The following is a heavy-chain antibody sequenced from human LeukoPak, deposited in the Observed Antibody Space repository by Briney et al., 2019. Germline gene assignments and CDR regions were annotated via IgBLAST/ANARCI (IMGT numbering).Heavy chain of an antibody. D-gene: IGHD3-10*01. CDR2: IYYSGST. CDR3: ARKTYMYYYGSGSPSGMDV. J-gene: IGHJ6*02. V-gene: IGHV4-39*07. CDR1: GGSISSSSYY. Sequence: SETLSLTCTVSGGSISSSSYYWGWIRQPRGKGLEWIGSIYYSGSTYYNPSLKSRVTISVDKSKNQFSLKLSSVTAADTAVYYCARKTYMYYYGSGSPSGMDVWGQGTTVTVSS.